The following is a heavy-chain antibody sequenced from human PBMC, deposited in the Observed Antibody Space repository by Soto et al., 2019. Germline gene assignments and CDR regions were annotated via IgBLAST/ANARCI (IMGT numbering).Heavy chain of an antibody. J-gene: IGHJ6*02. CDR3: ARVAFSYFGMDV. CDR2: VFSSGST. CDR1: GGAISSYY. D-gene: IGHD3-3*02. Sequence: ATLSLTCRVPGGAISSYYWSWVRQPAGKGLEWIGRVFSSGSTNYNASLKSRVTMSIDTSKNEVSLTLRSVTAADTAVYYCARVAFSYFGMDVWGPGTTVTVSS. V-gene: IGHV4-4*07.